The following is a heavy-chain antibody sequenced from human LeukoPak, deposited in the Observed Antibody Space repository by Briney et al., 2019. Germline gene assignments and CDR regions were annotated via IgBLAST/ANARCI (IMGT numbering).Heavy chain of an antibody. V-gene: IGHV4-34*01. CDR1: GGSFSGYY. J-gene: IGHJ4*02. D-gene: IGHD2-2*01. Sequence: SETLSLTCAVYGGSFSGYYWSWIRQPPGKGLEWIGEINHSGSTNYNPSLKSRVTISGDTSKNQFSLKLSSVTAADTAVYYCVIGGHLLLLYWGQGTLATVSS. CDR2: INHSGST. CDR3: VIGGHLLLLY.